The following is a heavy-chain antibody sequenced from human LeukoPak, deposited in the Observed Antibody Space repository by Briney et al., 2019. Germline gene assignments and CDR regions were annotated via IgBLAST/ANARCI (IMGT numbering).Heavy chain of an antibody. Sequence: GGSLRLSCAASGFTFSSCGMHWVRQAPGKGLEWVAFIRCDGSNKYYADSVKGRSTISRDNSKNTLYLQMNSLRAEDTAVYYCAKGRDGYNLGFDYWGQGTLVTVSS. CDR2: IRCDGSNK. D-gene: IGHD5-24*01. CDR3: AKGRDGYNLGFDY. CDR1: GFTFSSCG. J-gene: IGHJ4*02. V-gene: IGHV3-30*02.